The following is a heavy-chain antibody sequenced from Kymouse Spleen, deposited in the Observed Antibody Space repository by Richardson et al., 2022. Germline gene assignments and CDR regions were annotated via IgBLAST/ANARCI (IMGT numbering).Heavy chain of an antibody. CDR3: ARDSYSYGSFDY. CDR2: IWYDGSNK. Sequence: QVQLVESGGGVVQPGRSLRLSCAASGFTFSSYGMHWVRQAPGKGLEWVAVIWYDGSNKYYADSVKGRFTISRDNSKNTLYLQMNSLRAEDTAVYYCARDSYSYGSFDYWGQGTLVTVSS. J-gene: IGHJ4*02. D-gene: IGHD5-18,IGHD5-18*01. V-gene: IGHV3-33*01. CDR1: GFTFSSYG.